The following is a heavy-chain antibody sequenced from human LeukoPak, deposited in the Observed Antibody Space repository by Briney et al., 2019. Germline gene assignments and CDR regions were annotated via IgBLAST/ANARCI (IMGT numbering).Heavy chain of an antibody. CDR1: GFTFSNYW. CDR3: VREAGWSHDS. D-gene: IGHD3-3*01. Sequence: PGGSLRLSCAASGFTFSNYWMSWVRQAPGKGLEWVATIKADGSAKYYVDSVKGRFTISRDNAKNSLHLQMNSLRAEDTAVYYCVREAGWSHDSWGQGTLVTVSS. J-gene: IGHJ5*01. V-gene: IGHV3-7*05. CDR2: IKADGSAK.